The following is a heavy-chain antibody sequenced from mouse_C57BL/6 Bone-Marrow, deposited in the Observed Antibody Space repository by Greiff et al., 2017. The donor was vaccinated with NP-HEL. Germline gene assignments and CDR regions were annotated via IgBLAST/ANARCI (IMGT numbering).Heavy chain of an antibody. Sequence: QVQLQQPGAELVKPGASVKLSCKASGYTFTSYWMHWVKQRPGQGLEWIGMIHPNSGSTNYNEKFKSKATLTVAKSSSTAYMPLSSLTSEDSAVYYCARRGGSSYPAWFAYWGQGTLVTVSA. J-gene: IGHJ3*01. D-gene: IGHD1-1*01. CDR2: IHPNSGST. CDR3: ARRGGSSYPAWFAY. V-gene: IGHV1-64*01. CDR1: GYTFTSYW.